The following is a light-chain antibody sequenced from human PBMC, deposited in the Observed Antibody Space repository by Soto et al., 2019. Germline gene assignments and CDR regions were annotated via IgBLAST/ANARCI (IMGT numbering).Light chain of an antibody. CDR2: AAS. CDR3: QQYDSSPPYT. V-gene: IGKV3-20*01. CDR1: RSFASSS. J-gene: IGKJ2*01. Sequence: EIVLTQSPVTLSLSPGERATLSCRASRSFASSSLGWYQQKPGQAPRLLIYAASTRATRIPDRFSGSWAETDFTLTISRLETEDSAVYYCQQYDSSPPYTFGQGTKLEIK.